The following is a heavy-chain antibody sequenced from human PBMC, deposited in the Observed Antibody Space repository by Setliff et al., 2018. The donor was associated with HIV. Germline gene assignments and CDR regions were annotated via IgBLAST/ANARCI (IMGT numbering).Heavy chain of an antibody. CDR3: ARQSGYTRGWDIFGVVAGSFDI. Sequence: SETLSLTCSVSGGSISSGTYYWGWIRQPPGKGLEWIGTIYYSGNTYYRPSLKSRVTISVDTSTNQFSLRLNSVTAAGTAVYFCARQSGYTRGWDIFGVVAGSFDIWGQGTMVTVSS. CDR2: IYYSGNT. J-gene: IGHJ3*02. V-gene: IGHV4-39*01. CDR1: GGSISSGTYY. D-gene: IGHD3-3*01.